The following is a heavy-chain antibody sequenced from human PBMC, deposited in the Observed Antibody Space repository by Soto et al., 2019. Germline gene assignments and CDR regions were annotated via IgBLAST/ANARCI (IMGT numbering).Heavy chain of an antibody. CDR2: IIPILGIA. J-gene: IGHJ3*02. CDR1: GGTFSSYT. CDR3: ARATGYCTNGVFPESDAFDI. Sequence: GASVKVSCKASGGTFSSYTISWVRQAPGQGLEWMGRIIPILGIANYAQKFQGRVTITADKSTSTAYMELSSLRSEDTAVYYCARATGYCTNGVFPESDAFDIWCPGTMVTVS. D-gene: IGHD2-8*01. V-gene: IGHV1-69*02.